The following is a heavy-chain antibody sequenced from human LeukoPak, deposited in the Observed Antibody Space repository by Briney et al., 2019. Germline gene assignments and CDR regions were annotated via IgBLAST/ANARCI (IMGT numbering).Heavy chain of an antibody. CDR3: ARHARLETDTSYYYYMDV. CDR1: GGSISSYY. Sequence: SETLSLTCTVSGGSISSYYWSWIRQPPGKGLEWIGYIYYSGSTNYNPSLKSRVTISVDTSKNQFSLKLSSVTAADTAVYYCARHARLETDTSYYYYMDVWGKGTTVTVSS. V-gene: IGHV4-59*08. CDR2: IYYSGST. D-gene: IGHD5-24*01. J-gene: IGHJ6*03.